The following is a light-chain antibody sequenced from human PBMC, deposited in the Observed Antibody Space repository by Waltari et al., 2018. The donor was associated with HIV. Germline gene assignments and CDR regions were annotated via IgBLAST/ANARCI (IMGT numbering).Light chain of an antibody. CDR2: DAS. J-gene: IGKJ4*01. V-gene: IGKV3-11*01. CDR3: QQRDVWPPT. CDR1: QNVQNF. Sequence: VLTQSPATLSLSAGEGATLSCKASQNVQNFVAWYQLKAGQVPRLLVHDASKRATGVPGRFSGIGSGTDFTLTISGLESEDVAIYYCQQRDVWPPTFGGGTKVEIK.